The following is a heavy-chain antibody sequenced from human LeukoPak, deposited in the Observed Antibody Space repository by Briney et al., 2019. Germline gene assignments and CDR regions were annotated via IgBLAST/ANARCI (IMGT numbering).Heavy chain of an antibody. CDR3: ATDSGYCSGGSCYSEAFDY. D-gene: IGHD2-15*01. V-gene: IGHV1-24*01. CDR2: FDPEDGET. J-gene: IGHJ4*02. Sequence: ASVKVSCKVSGYTLTELSMHWVRQAPGKGLEWMGGFDPEDGETIYAQKVQGRVTMTEDTSTDTAYMELSSLRSEDTAVYYCATDSGYCSGGSCYSEAFDYWGQGTLVTVSS. CDR1: GYTLTELS.